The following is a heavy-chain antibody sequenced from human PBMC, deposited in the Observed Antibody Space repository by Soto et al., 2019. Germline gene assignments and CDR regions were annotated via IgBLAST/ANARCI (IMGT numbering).Heavy chain of an antibody. D-gene: IGHD2-15*01. V-gene: IGHV4-30-4*02. Sequence: SDTLSLTCTVSGGSISSGDYYWSWIRQPPGKGLEWIGYIYYSGSTYYNPSLKSRVTISVDTSKNQFSLKLSSVTAADTAVYYCARERRPYCSGGSCYSNPRTSQNWFDPWGQGTLVTVSS. J-gene: IGHJ5*02. CDR3: ARERRPYCSGGSCYSNPRTSQNWFDP. CDR2: IYYSGST. CDR1: GGSISSGDYY.